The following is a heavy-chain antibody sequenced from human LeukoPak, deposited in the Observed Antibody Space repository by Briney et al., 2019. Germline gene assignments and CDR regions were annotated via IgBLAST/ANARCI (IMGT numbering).Heavy chain of an antibody. V-gene: IGHV3-48*02. CDR3: ARPSRSTGPAY. D-gene: IGHD2-2*01. CDR2: ISSTSNTI. CDR1: GFIFSNYS. J-gene: IGHJ4*02. Sequence: GVSLRLSCAASGFIFSNYSMNWVRQAPGKGLEWVSWISSTSNTIYYADSVKGRFTISRDNAKNSLDLQMNSLRDEDTAVYYCARPSRSTGPAYWGQGTLVTVSS.